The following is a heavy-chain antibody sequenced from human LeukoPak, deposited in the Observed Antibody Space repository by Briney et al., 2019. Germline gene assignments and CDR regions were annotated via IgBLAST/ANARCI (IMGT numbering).Heavy chain of an antibody. CDR1: GGSISSSSYY. D-gene: IGHD3-22*01. V-gene: IGHV4-39*07. CDR3: ARDPPNYYDSSGPQGDY. Sequence: SETLSLTCTVSGGSISSSSYYWGWIRQPPGKGLEWIGSIYYSGSTYYNPSLKSRVTISVDTSKNQFSLKLSSVTAADTAVYYCARDPPNYYDSSGPQGDYWGQGTLVTVSS. J-gene: IGHJ4*02. CDR2: IYYSGST.